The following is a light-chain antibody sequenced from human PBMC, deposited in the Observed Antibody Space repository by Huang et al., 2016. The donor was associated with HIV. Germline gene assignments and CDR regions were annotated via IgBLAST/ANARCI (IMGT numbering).Light chain of an antibody. V-gene: IGKV4-1*01. CDR3: HQYYRSPWT. Sequence: DIVMTQSPDSLAVSLGERATIHCQSSQTILYSSNNKSYLAWYQQKPGQPPKLLIYGASTRESGVPDRFSGSGSGTDFTLTISSLQAEDVAVYYCHQYYRSPWTFGQGTKVEIK. J-gene: IGKJ1*01. CDR1: QTILYSSNNKSY. CDR2: GAS.